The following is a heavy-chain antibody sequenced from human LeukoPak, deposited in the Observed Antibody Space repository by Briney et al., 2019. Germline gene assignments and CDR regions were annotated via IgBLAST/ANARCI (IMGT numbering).Heavy chain of an antibody. D-gene: IGHD3-9*01. J-gene: IGHJ4*02. CDR2: ISGSGGTT. V-gene: IGHV3-23*01. CDR1: GFTFSSYS. Sequence: GGSLRLSCAASGFTFSSYSMNWVRQAPGKGLEWVSAISGSGGTTYYADSVRGRFTISRDNSKNTLFLQMNSLRAEDTALYYCAKDLLLLTAKTFDYWGQGTLVTVSS. CDR3: AKDLLLLTAKTFDY.